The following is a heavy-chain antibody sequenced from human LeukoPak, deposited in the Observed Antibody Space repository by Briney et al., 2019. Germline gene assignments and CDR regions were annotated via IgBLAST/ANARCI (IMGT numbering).Heavy chain of an antibody. V-gene: IGHV5-51*01. CDR2: IYPSDSDT. CDR1: GYSFSIYW. D-gene: IGHD3-16*01. Sequence: GESLKISCKGSGYSFSIYWIGWVRQMPGKGLEWMGIIYPSDSDTKYSPSFQGQVTISADKSISIAYLQWSSLKASDTAMYYCARRGGDGRDAFDIWGQGTMVTVS. J-gene: IGHJ3*02. CDR3: ARRGGDGRDAFDI.